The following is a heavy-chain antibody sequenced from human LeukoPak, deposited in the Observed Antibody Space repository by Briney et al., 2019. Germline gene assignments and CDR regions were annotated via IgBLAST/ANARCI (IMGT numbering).Heavy chain of an antibody. Sequence: PGGSLRLSCAASGFSLSSYGMHWVRQAPGKGLEWVAFIRYDGSNKDYADSVKGRFTISRDNSKNTVYLQMNSLRAEDTAVYYCAKDGRSSSWYPNWFDPWGQGTLVTVSS. V-gene: IGHV3-30*02. J-gene: IGHJ5*02. CDR3: AKDGRSSSWYPNWFDP. CDR1: GFSLSSYG. CDR2: IRYDGSNK. D-gene: IGHD6-13*01.